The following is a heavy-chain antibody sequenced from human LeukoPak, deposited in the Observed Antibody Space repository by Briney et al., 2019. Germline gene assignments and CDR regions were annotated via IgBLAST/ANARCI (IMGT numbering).Heavy chain of an antibody. V-gene: IGHV4-38-2*02. J-gene: IGHJ4*02. Sequence: SETLSLTCTVSGYSISSGYFWGWIRQPPGKGLEWIGSIYHSGSTSYNPSLKSRLTISVDTSKNQFSVKLSSVTAADTAVYYCARESDYYFDYWGQGTLVTVSS. D-gene: IGHD5-12*01. CDR2: IYHSGST. CDR1: GYSISSGYF. CDR3: ARESDYYFDY.